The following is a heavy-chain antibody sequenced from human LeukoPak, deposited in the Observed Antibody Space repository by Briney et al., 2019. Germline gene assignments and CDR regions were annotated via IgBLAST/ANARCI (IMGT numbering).Heavy chain of an antibody. CDR2: INPKSGGT. J-gene: IGHJ5*02. CDR1: GYTXTGYY. CDR3: ATEDKIRPNKNWFDP. V-gene: IGHV1-2*02. D-gene: IGHD1-1*01. Sequence: ASVKVSCKASGYTXTGYYIHWVRQAPGQGLEWMGWINPKSGGTNYAQKFQGRVTMTRDTSISTAYMELSRLSSDDTAVYYCATEDKIRPNKNWFDPWGQGTLVTVSS.